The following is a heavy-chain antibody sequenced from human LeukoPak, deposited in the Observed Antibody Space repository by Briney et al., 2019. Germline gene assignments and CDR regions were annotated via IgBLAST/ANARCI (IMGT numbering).Heavy chain of an antibody. Sequence: PSETLSLTCAVYGGSFSGYYWSWVRQPPGKGLEWIGEINHSGSTNYNPSLKRRVTILVDTSKNQFSLKLSSVTAADTAVYYCASTGNWFDPWGQGTLVTVCS. D-gene: IGHD4-17*01. V-gene: IGHV4-34*01. CDR2: INHSGST. CDR1: GGSFSGYY. CDR3: ASTGNWFDP. J-gene: IGHJ5*02.